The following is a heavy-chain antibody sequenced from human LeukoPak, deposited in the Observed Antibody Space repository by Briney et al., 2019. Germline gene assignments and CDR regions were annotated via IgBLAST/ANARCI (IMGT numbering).Heavy chain of an antibody. CDR1: GGSISSSSYY. CDR3: TRGKPETVFDS. CDR2: INHSGST. Sequence: SETLSLTRTVSGGSISSSSYYWGWIRQPPGKGLEWIGEINHSGSTNYNPSLKTRATISLDRSKDQFSLKLTSVTAADTAVYYCTRGKPETVFDSWGRGTLVTVSS. V-gene: IGHV4-39*07. J-gene: IGHJ4*01.